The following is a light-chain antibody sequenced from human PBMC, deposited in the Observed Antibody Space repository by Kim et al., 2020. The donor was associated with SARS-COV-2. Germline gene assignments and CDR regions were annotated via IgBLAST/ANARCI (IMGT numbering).Light chain of an antibody. V-gene: IGKV3-20*01. CDR1: RSVSSND. CDR3: QQYSSSPAT. CDR2: GAS. J-gene: IGKJ1*01. Sequence: SPGERATLSCKASRSVSSNDLAWYQQKPGQAPRLLIYGASSRATGIPDRFSGSGSGTDFTLTITRLEPEDFAVYYCQQYSSSPATFGQGTKVDIK.